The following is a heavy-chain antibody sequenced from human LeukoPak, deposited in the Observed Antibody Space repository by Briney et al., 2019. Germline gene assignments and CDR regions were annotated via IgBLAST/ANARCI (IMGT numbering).Heavy chain of an antibody. Sequence: PSETLSLTCTVSGGSISSYYWSWIRQPPGKGLEWIGYIYYSGSTNYNPSLKSRVTISVDTSKNQFSLKLSSVTAADTAVYYCARRPGPYDFWSGYDAFDTWGQGTMVTVSS. CDR2: IYYSGST. V-gene: IGHV4-59*01. CDR1: GGSISSYY. CDR3: ARRPGPYDFWSGYDAFDT. J-gene: IGHJ3*02. D-gene: IGHD3-3*01.